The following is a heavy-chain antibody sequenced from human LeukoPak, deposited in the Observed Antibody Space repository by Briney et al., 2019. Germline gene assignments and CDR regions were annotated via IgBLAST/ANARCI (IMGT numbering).Heavy chain of an antibody. CDR2: MNPNSGNT. D-gene: IGHD3-3*01. J-gene: IGHJ3*02. V-gene: IGHV1-8*03. Sequence: ASVKVSCKASGYTFTSYDINWVRQATGQGLEWMGWMNPNSGNTGYAQKFQGRVTITRNTSISTAYMELSSLRSEDTAVYYCARMGRFLEWSNHDAFDIWGQGTMVTVSS. CDR1: GYTFTSYD. CDR3: ARMGRFLEWSNHDAFDI.